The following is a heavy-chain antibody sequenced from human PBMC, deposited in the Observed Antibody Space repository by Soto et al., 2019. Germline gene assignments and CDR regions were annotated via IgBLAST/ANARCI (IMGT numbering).Heavy chain of an antibody. J-gene: IGHJ4*02. CDR2: INAGNGDT. D-gene: IGHD3-9*01. CDR1: GYTFTSYA. Sequence: ASVKVSCKASGYTFTSYAMHWVRQAPGQRLEWMGWINAGNGDTKYSQNFQGRVTITRDTSANTAYMELSSLTSEDTAMYYCARSARYFDWASNFDYWGQGTLVTVS. CDR3: ARSARYFDWASNFDY. V-gene: IGHV1-3*01.